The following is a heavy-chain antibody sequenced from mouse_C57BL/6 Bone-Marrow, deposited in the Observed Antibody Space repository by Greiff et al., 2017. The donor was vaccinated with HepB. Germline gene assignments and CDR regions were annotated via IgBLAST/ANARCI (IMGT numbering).Heavy chain of an antibody. Sequence: VQLQQPGAELVKPGASVKLSCKASGYTFTSYWMQWVKQRPGQGLEWIGEIDPSDSYTNYNQKFKGKATLNVDTSSSTAYLQLSSLTAEDSAVYSCTRWGVGWFAYWGQGPLVTVSA. CDR1: GYTFTSYW. CDR3: TRWGVGWFAY. J-gene: IGHJ3*01. V-gene: IGHV1-50*01. CDR2: IDPSDSYT.